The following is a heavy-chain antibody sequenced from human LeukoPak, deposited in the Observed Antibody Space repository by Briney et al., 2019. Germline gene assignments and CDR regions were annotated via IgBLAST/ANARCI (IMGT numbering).Heavy chain of an antibody. V-gene: IGHV4-61*02. Sequence: TLSLTCTVSGGPISSGSYYWSWIRQPAGKGLEWIGRIYTSGSTNYNPSLKSRVTISVDTSKNQFSLNLSSVTAADTAVYYCARETSLWFDPWGQGTLVTVSS. CDR3: ARETSLWFDP. CDR1: GGPISSGSYY. J-gene: IGHJ5*02. CDR2: IYTSGST.